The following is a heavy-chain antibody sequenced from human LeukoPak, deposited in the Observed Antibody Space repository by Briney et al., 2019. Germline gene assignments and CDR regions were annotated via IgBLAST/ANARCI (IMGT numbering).Heavy chain of an antibody. V-gene: IGHV3-21*01. CDR1: GFTFSSYS. CDR2: ISSSSSYI. Sequence: PGGSLRLSCAASGFTFSSYSMNWVRRAPGKGLEWVSSISSSSSYIYYADSVKGRFTISRDNAKNSLYLQMNSLRAEDTAVYYCAREAAGSSSWYDYWGQGTLVTVSS. D-gene: IGHD6-13*01. J-gene: IGHJ4*02. CDR3: AREAAGSSSWYDY.